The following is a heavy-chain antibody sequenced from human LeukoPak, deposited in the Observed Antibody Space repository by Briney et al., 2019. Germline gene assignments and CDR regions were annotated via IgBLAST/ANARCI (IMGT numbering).Heavy chain of an antibody. V-gene: IGHV3-48*03. CDR1: GFTLRSYV. D-gene: IGHD3-10*02. J-gene: IGHJ6*04. CDR3: AELGITMIGGV. Sequence: PGGSLRLSCVASGFTLRSYVMKWVRQAPGEGLEWVSYISSSGSTIYYADSLKGRFTISKDNAKNSLYLQMNSLRAEDTAVYYCAELGITMIGGVWGKGTTVTISS. CDR2: ISSSGSTI.